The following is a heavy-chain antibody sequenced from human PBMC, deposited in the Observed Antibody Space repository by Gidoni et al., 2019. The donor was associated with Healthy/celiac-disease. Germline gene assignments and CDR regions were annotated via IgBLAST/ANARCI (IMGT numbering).Heavy chain of an antibody. CDR1: GFTFSSYS. D-gene: IGHD3-22*01. CDR3: ARDGYYGSSGYYYVGMYYFDY. V-gene: IGHV3-21*01. J-gene: IGHJ4*02. Sequence: EVQLVESGGGLVKPGGSLRLSCAASGFTFSSYSMNWVRQAPGKGLEWFSSISSSSSYIYYADSVKGRFTISRDNAKNSLYLQINSLRAEDTAVYYCARDGYYGSSGYYYVGMYYFDYWGQGTLVTVSS. CDR2: ISSSSSYI.